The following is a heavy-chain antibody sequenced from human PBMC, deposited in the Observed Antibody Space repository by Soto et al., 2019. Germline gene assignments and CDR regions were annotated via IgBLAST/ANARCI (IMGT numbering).Heavy chain of an antibody. J-gene: IGHJ3*02. V-gene: IGHV3-48*01. CDR2: ISSSSSTI. D-gene: IGHD3-9*01. CDR1: GFTFSSYS. CDR3: ARTYYDILTGPYDAFDI. Sequence: GGSLRLSCAASGFTFSSYSMNWVRQAPGKGLEWVSYISSSSSTIYYADSVKGRFTISRDNAKNSLYLQMNSLRAEDTAVYYCARTYYDILTGPYDAFDIWGQGTMVTVSS.